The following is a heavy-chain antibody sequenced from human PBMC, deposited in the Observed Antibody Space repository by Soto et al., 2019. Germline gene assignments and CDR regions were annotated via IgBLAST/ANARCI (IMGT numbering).Heavy chain of an antibody. CDR2: TSYAGSNK. CDR3: SRWGTTGGLDV. D-gene: IGHD3-16*01. V-gene: IGHV3-30*19. CDR1: GFTFRSYV. Sequence: QVQLVESGGGVVQPGTSLRLSCVGSGFTFRSYVIHWVRQAPGKGLEWVALTSYAGSNKYYDDSVKGRFTISRDNSRKTVDLQMDSLSLEDTALYYCSRWGTTGGLDVWGQGTLVSVSS. J-gene: IGHJ5*02.